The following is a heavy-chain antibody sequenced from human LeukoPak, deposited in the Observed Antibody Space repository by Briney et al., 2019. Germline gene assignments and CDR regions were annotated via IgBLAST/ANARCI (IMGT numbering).Heavy chain of an antibody. Sequence: PGGSLRLSCSASGFTFSIYPMHWVRQAPGKGLEYVSTIFTNGDTTSYAASVKGRFTTSRDDSKNTLYLQMNSLRAEDTAVYYCARARIAAAAYYFDYWGQGTLVTVSS. J-gene: IGHJ4*02. V-gene: IGHV3-64*04. D-gene: IGHD6-13*01. CDR1: GFTFSIYP. CDR3: ARARIAAAAYYFDY. CDR2: IFTNGDTT.